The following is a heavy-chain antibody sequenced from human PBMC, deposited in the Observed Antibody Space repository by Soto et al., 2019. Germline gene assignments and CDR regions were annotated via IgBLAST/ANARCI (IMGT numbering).Heavy chain of an antibody. V-gene: IGHV1-18*01. CDR1: GYTFSNYG. Sequence: GASVKVSCKASGYTFSNYGISWVRQAPGQGLEWMGWISTYNVNRNYAQKLQGRVTMTADTSTNAAYMELRSLRSDDTAVYYCARTRDSGSYYVFGDFDSWGQGTLVTVSS. CDR3: ARTRDSGSYYVFGDFDS. J-gene: IGHJ4*02. D-gene: IGHD1-26*01. CDR2: ISTYNVNR.